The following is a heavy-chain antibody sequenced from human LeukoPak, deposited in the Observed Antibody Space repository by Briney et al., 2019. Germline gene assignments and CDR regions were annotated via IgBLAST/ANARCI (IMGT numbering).Heavy chain of an antibody. CDR2: IYYSGST. V-gene: IGHV4-31*03. D-gene: IGHD3-3*01. CDR3: ARTVHELLEWFPEGWFDP. CDR1: GGSISSGGYY. J-gene: IGHJ5*02. Sequence: NASETLSLTCTVSGGSISSGGYYWSWIRQHPGKGLEWIGYIYYSGSTYYNPSLKSRVTISVDTSKNQFSLKLSSVTAADTAVYYCARTVHELLEWFPEGWFDPWGQGTLVTVSS.